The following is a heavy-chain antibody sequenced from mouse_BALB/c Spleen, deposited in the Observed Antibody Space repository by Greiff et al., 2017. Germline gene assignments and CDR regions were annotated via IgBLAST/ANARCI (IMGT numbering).Heavy chain of an antibody. V-gene: IGHV1S22*01. D-gene: IGHD2-14*01. J-gene: IGHJ2*01. CDR2: IYPGSGST. CDR3: TRKDYRYAYFDY. Sequence: LQQPGSELVRPGASVKLSCKASGYTFTSYWMHWVKQRPGQGLEWIGNIYPGSGSTNYDEKFKSKATLTVDKSSSTAYMQLSSLTSEDSAVYYCTRKDYRYAYFDYWGQGTTLTVSS. CDR1: GYTFTSYW.